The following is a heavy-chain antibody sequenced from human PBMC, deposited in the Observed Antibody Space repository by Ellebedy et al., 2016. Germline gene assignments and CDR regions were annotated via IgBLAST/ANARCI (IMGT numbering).Heavy chain of an antibody. D-gene: IGHD6-19*01. V-gene: IGHV4-61*02. J-gene: IGHJ5*02. CDR1: GGSISSGSYY. CDR2: IYTSGST. Sequence: SETLSLXCAVPGGSISSGSYYWSWIRQPAGKGLEWIGRIYTSGSTNYNPSLKSRVTMSVDTSKNQFSLKLSSVTAADTAVYYCARTPRSVAGTGNWFDPWGQGTLVTVSS. CDR3: ARTPRSVAGTGNWFDP.